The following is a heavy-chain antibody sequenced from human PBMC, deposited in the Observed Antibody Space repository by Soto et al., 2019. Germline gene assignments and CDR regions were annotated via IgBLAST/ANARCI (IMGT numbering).Heavy chain of an antibody. CDR2: IKQDGSEE. CDR1: GFTFSSYW. Sequence: GGSLRLSCAASGFTFSSYWMSWVRQAPGKGLEWAANIKQDGSEEYYVDSVKGRFTISRDNAKNSLYLQMNSLRAEDTAVYYCARAYGDYVSYDAFDIWGQGTMVTVSS. CDR3: ARAYGDYVSYDAFDI. D-gene: IGHD4-17*01. J-gene: IGHJ3*02. V-gene: IGHV3-7*01.